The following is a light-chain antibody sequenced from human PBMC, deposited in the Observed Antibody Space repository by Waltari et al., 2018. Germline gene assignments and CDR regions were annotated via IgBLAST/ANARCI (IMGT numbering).Light chain of an antibody. V-gene: IGKV1-27*01. J-gene: IGKJ1*01. CDR1: QGTSNY. CDR3: LNYNSAATWT. CDR2: AAS. Sequence: DIQMTQSPYSLSASAGDRVTITCRASQGTSNYLAWYQQKPGKVPKLLVYAASTLQSGVPSRFSGSGSGTDFRLTISSLQPEDVASYYCLNYNSAATWTFGQGTKVEIK.